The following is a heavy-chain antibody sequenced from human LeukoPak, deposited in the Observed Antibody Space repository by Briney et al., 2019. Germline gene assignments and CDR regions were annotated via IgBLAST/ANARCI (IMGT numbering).Heavy chain of an antibody. V-gene: IGHV4-59*08. CDR2: IHDSGST. Sequence: SETLSLTCTVSGGSIRSYYWSWIRQPPGKGLEWIAHIHDSGSTSYNPSLKSRLTMSVDTSKNQFSLRLSSVTAADTAVYYCARHLNARSYPLDHWGQGTLVTVSS. CDR1: GGSIRSYY. D-gene: IGHD1-26*01. J-gene: IGHJ4*02. CDR3: ARHLNARSYPLDH.